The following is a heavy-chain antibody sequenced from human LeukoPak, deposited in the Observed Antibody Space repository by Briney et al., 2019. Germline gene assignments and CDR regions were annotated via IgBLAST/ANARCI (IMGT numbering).Heavy chain of an antibody. V-gene: IGHV4-59*01. D-gene: IGHD2-2*01. CDR3: AREVPAAINYFDR. J-gene: IGHJ5*02. CDR2: IYYSGST. Sequence: SETLSLICTVSGGSHSSYYWSWIRQPPGKGLEGIGYIYYSGSTNYNPSLTSRVTISVDKSKIQFSLKLSSVTAADTAVYYCAREVPAAINYFDRWGQGTLITVSS. CDR1: GGSHSSYY.